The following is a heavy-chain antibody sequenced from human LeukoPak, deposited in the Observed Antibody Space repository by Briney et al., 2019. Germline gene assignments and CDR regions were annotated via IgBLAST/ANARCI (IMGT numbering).Heavy chain of an antibody. CDR2: IYYSGST. V-gene: IGHV4-39*07. D-gene: IGHD6-13*01. CDR3: ARDREQQLPPDYYYGMDV. J-gene: IGHJ6*02. Sequence: PSETLSLTCTVSGGSISGSSYYWGWIRQPPGKGLEWIGSIYYSGSTYYNPSLKSRVTISVDTSKNQFSLKLSSVTAADTAVYYCARDREQQLPPDYYYGMDVWGQGTTVTVSS. CDR1: GGSISGSSYY.